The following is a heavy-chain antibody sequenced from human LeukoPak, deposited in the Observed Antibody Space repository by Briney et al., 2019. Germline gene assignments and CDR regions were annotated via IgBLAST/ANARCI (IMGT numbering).Heavy chain of an antibody. D-gene: IGHD1-1*01. CDR1: GHPIRNYN. V-gene: IGHV4-59*12. J-gene: IGHJ4*02. CDR2: IYYRGNP. CDR3: ARARTRGNNWYFDY. Sequence: SDTLSLICTFSGHPIRNYNGHWIRQPTGKALVWIGYIYYRGNPNYSPSLKGRLTISEGKSQEQVSLTVTPPASGGPALHFCARARTRGNNWYFDYWGQGTVVIVSS.